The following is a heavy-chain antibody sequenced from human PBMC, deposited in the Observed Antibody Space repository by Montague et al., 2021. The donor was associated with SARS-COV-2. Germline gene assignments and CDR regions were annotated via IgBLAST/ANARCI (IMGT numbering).Heavy chain of an antibody. CDR2: IYPSGST. J-gene: IGHJ4*02. V-gene: IGHV4-4*07. CDR3: VRDGGNWCYLDY. CDR1: GVSFTSYY. Sequence: SETLSLTCGISGVSFTSYYWSWVRQPAGKGLEWIGDIYPSGSTKYSPSLKSRVRMSIDNPKNQFSLKLESLTAADTAVYYCVRDGGNWCYLDYWGQGALVTVSS. D-gene: IGHD3-16*01.